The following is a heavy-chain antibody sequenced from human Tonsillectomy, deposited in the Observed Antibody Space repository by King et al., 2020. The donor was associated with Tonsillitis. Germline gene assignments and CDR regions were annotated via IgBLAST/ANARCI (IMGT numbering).Heavy chain of an antibody. CDR3: ARLTAMEHWFFDL. J-gene: IGHJ2*01. D-gene: IGHD5-18*01. V-gene: IGHV5-51*01. CDR1: ENSFTGYW. Sequence: QLVQSGAEVKKAGESLKISCKGSENSFTGYWIGWVRQMPGRGLEWMGIIYPGDSDTRYSPSFQGQVIISADKSITTAYLQWSSLKASDTAMYFCARLTAMEHWFFDLWGRGTLVTVSS. CDR2: IYPGDSDT.